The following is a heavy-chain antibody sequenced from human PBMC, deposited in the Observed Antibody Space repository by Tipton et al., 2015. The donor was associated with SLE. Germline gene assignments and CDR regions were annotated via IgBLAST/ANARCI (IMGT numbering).Heavy chain of an antibody. CDR2: IYRTGTT. J-gene: IGHJ4*02. V-gene: IGHV4-38-2*02. D-gene: IGHD3-10*02. Sequence: TLSLTCIVSDDSVSSAYYWAWIRQPPGKGLQWIACIYRTGTTYVNPSLKSRVSMSMDTSNNRFSLTMTSLTVADTAVYYCARRMVFGGDYFDYWGQGTLVTVSS. CDR1: DDSVSSAYY. CDR3: ARRMVFGGDYFDY.